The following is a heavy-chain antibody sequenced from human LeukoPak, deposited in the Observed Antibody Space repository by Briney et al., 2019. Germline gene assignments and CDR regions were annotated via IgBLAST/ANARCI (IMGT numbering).Heavy chain of an antibody. V-gene: IGHV4-38-2*02. D-gene: IGHD6-19*01. CDR3: ARTHSSGWYESYFQH. CDR2: IYHSGST. Sequence: PSETLSLTCTVSGYSISSGYYWGWIRQPPGKGLEWIGSIYHSGSTYYNPSLKSRVTISVDTSKNQFSLKLSSVTAADTAVYYCARTHSSGWYESYFQHWGQGTLVTVSS. J-gene: IGHJ1*01. CDR1: GYSISSGYY.